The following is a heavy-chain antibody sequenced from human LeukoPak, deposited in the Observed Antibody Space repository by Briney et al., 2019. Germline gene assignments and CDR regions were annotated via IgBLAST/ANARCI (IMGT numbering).Heavy chain of an antibody. D-gene: IGHD1-26*01. V-gene: IGHV3-30*18. Sequence: GGSLRLSCAASGFTFSSYGMHWVRQAPGKGLEWVAVISYDGSNKYYADSVKGRFTISRDNSKNTLYLQMNSLRAEDTAVYYCAEDRSPRELLLDYWGQGTLVTVSS. J-gene: IGHJ4*02. CDR1: GFTFSSYG. CDR3: AEDRSPRELLLDY. CDR2: ISYDGSNK.